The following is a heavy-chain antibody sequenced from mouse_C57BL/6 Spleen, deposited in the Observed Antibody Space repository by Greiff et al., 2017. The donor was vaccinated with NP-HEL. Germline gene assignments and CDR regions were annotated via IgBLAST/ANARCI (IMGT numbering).Heavy chain of an antibody. J-gene: IGHJ3*01. V-gene: IGHV1-72*01. CDR2: IDPNSGGT. Sequence: QVQLQQPGAELVKPGASVKLSCKASGYTFTSYWMHWVKQRPGRGLEWIGRIDPNSGGTKYNEKFKSKATLTVDKPSSTAYMPLSSLTSEDSSVYYCARDPDWDVTWIAYWGQGTLVTVSA. CDR3: ARDPDWDVTWIAY. D-gene: IGHD4-1*01. CDR1: GYTFTSYW.